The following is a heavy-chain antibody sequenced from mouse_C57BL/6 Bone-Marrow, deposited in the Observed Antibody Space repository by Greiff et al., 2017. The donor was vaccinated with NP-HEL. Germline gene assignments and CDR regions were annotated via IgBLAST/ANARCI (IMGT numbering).Heavy chain of an antibody. J-gene: IGHJ2*01. CDR3: ARAPFYYYGDPYYFDD. CDR1: GYTFTSYW. V-gene: IGHV1-64*01. Sequence: QVHVKPPGAELVKPGASVKLSCKASGYTFTSYWMHWVKQRPGQGLEWIGMIHPNSGSTNYNEKFKSKATLTVDKSSSTAYMQLSSLTSEDSAVYYCARAPFYYYGDPYYFDDWGQGTTLTVSS. CDR2: IHPNSGST. D-gene: IGHD1-1*01.